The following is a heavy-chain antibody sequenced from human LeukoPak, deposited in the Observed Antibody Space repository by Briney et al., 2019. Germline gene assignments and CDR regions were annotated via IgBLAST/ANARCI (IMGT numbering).Heavy chain of an antibody. CDR3: AHKGGGFDI. CDR1: GFSLTTNGVG. V-gene: IGHV2-5*02. J-gene: IGHJ3*02. Sequence: SGPTLVNPTQTLTLTCTFSGFSLTTNGVGVGWIRQPPGKALEWLALIYWDDDKRYSLSLESRLTITKDTSKNQVVLTMTNMDPVDTATYYCAHKGGGFDIWGQGTMVTVSS. CDR2: IYWDDDK. D-gene: IGHD2-15*01.